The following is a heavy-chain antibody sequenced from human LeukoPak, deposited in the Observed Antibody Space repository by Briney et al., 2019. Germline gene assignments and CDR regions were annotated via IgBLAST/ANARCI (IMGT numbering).Heavy chain of an antibody. V-gene: IGHV5-51*01. CDR2: IYPGDSDT. D-gene: IGHD4-17*01. Sequence: GESLRISCKGSGYSFTSYCIGWVRQMPGKGLEWMGIIYPGDSDTRYSPSFQGQDTISADKSISTAYLQWSSLKASHTAMYYRARHANGDQEDDAFDIWGQGTMVTVSS. CDR3: ARHANGDQEDDAFDI. J-gene: IGHJ3*02. CDR1: GYSFTSYC.